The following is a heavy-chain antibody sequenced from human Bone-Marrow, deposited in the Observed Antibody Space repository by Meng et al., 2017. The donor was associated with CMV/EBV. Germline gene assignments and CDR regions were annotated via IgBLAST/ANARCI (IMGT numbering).Heavy chain of an antibody. Sequence: SVKVSCKASGGTFSSYAISWVRQAPGQGLEWMGGIIPIFGTANYAQKFQGRVTITTDESTSTAYMELSSLRSEDTAVYYCARDRLGPRLKYYDFWSGQEYYGMDVCGQGTTVTVSS. D-gene: IGHD3-3*01. CDR1: GGTFSSYA. CDR2: IIPIFGTA. V-gene: IGHV1-69*05. J-gene: IGHJ6*02. CDR3: ARDRLGPRLKYYDFWSGQEYYGMDV.